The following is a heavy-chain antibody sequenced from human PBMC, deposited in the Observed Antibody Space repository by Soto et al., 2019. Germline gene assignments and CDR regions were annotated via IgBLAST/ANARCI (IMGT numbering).Heavy chain of an antibody. J-gene: IGHJ4*02. CDR2: IIPILGIA. CDR1: GGTFSSYT. D-gene: IGHD4-17*01. V-gene: IGHV1-69*08. Sequence: QVQLVQSGAEVKKPGSSVKVSCKASGGTFSSYTISWVRQAPGQGLEWMGRIIPILGIANYAQKFQGRVTITADKSTSTAYMELSSLRSEDTAVYCCARDRSDGDYDYWGQGTLVTVSS. CDR3: ARDRSDGDYDY.